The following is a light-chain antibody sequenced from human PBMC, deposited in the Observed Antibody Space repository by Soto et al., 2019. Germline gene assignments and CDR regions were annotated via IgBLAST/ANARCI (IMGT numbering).Light chain of an antibody. J-gene: IGKJ1*01. Sequence: DIPMTQSPSTLSASLGDRVTITCRASQSISFRLAWFQQKPGKAPNLLIYKGSSLESGVPSRFSGSGSGTEFALTLSSLKPDDFATYYCQQYDTYPLTFGQGTKVEV. V-gene: IGKV1-5*03. CDR2: KGS. CDR3: QQYDTYPLT. CDR1: QSISFR.